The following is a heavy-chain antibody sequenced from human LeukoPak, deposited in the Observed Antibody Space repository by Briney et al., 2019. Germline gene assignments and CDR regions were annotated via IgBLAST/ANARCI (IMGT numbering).Heavy chain of an antibody. CDR1: GGFINSSNYY. Sequence: SETLSLTCTVSGGFINSSNYYWGWIRQSPGKGLEWIGSIYFSGTTYYNPSLRGRVTISVDTSKNQFSLKLTSVTAADTAVYYCARDLAGLSSGYYPGRYYYYGMDVWGQGTTVTVSS. CDR2: IYFSGTT. CDR3: ARDLAGLSSGYYPGRYYYYGMDV. J-gene: IGHJ6*02. V-gene: IGHV4-39*02. D-gene: IGHD3-22*01.